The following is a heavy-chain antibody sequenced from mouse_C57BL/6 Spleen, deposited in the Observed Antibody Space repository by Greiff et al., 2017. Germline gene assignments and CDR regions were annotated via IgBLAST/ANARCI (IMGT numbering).Heavy chain of an antibody. CDR1: GYTFTSYW. J-gene: IGHJ1*03. CDR2: IDPSDSYT. CDR3: ARRGVVAPYFDV. V-gene: IGHV1-50*01. Sequence: QVQLQQPGAELVKPGASVKLSCKASGYTFTSYWMQWVKQRPGQGLEWIGEIDPSDSYTNYNQKFKGKATLTVDTSSSTAYMQLSSLTSEDSAVYYCARRGVVAPYFDVWGTGTTVTVSS. D-gene: IGHD1-1*01.